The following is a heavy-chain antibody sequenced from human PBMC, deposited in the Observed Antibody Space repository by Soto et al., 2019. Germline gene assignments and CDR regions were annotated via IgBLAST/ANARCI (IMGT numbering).Heavy chain of an antibody. V-gene: IGHV4-59*01. CDR3: AADPRY. J-gene: IGHJ4*02. CDR2: IYDSGST. CDR1: HGSISNYY. Sequence: SETPCLTCTVSHGSISNYYWSWVRQPPGKGLEWIGYIYDSGSTNYNPSLKSRVTISVDTSKNQFSLRLTSVTAADTAVYYCAADPRYWGQG. D-gene: IGHD2-15*01.